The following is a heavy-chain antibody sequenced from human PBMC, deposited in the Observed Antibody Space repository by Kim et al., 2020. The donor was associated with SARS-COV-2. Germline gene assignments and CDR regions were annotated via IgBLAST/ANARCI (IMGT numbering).Heavy chain of an antibody. J-gene: IGHJ3*02. Sequence: GGSLRLSCAASGFTFGDFTMSWVRQAPGKGLEWVSVISWNGGSTGYADSVKGRFTISRDNAKNSLYLQMNSLRAEDTALYHCASYCSSTSCYAPHAFDIWGQGTMVTVSS. CDR1: GFTFGDFT. CDR3: ASYCSSTSCYAPHAFDI. V-gene: IGHV3-20*01. CDR2: ISWNGGST. D-gene: IGHD2-2*01.